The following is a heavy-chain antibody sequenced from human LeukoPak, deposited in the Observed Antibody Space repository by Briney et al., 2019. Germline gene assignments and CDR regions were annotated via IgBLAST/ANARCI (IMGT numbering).Heavy chain of an antibody. CDR3: ARTTEGGYSYGYFYYYYMDV. CDR2: IYYSGGT. Sequence: PSETLSLTCTVSGGSISSYYWSWIRQPPGKGLEWIGYIYYSGGTNYKSSLKSRVTISVDTSKNQFSLKLRSVTAADTAVYYCARTTEGGYSYGYFYYYYMDVWGKGTTVTISS. CDR1: GGSISSYY. V-gene: IGHV4-59*01. J-gene: IGHJ6*03. D-gene: IGHD5-18*01.